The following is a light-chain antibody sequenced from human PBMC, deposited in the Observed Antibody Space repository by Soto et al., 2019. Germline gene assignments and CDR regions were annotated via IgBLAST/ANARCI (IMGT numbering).Light chain of an antibody. CDR3: QQYNNWPIT. Sequence: EIVLTQSPATLSVSPGERATLSCRASQSVSGDLAWYHHKPGQAPRLLIYDASTRALDTPARFAGSGAGTEFTLTISRLQSEDFAVYFCQQYNNWPITFGQGTRLEI. CDR1: QSVSGD. J-gene: IGKJ5*01. CDR2: DAS. V-gene: IGKV3-15*01.